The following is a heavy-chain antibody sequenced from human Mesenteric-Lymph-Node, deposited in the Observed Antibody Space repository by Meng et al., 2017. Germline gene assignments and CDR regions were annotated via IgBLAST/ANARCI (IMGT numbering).Heavy chain of an antibody. CDR3: ASLSVSCSGGSCYSQR. CDR2: INPNSGGT. V-gene: IGHV1-2*06. CDR1: GYTFTGYY. J-gene: IGHJ4*02. D-gene: IGHD2-15*01. Sequence: ASVKVSCKASGYTFTGYYMHWVRQAPGQGLEWMGRINPNSGGTNYAQKFQGRVTMTRDTSISTAYMELSRLRSDDTAVYYCASLSVSCSGGSCYSQRWGQGTLVTVSS.